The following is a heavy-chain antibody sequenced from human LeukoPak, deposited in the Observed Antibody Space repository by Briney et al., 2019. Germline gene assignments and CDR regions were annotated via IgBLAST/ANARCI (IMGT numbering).Heavy chain of an antibody. Sequence: GGSLRLSCAASGFTFSSYWMSWVRQAPGKGLEWVANIKQDGSEKYYVDSVKGRFTISRDNAKNSLYLQMNSLRAEDTAVYYCARGARTLYSYGTTYLDYWGQGTLVTVSS. CDR1: GFTFSSYW. D-gene: IGHD5-18*01. CDR3: ARGARTLYSYGTTYLDY. V-gene: IGHV3-7*01. J-gene: IGHJ4*02. CDR2: IKQDGSEK.